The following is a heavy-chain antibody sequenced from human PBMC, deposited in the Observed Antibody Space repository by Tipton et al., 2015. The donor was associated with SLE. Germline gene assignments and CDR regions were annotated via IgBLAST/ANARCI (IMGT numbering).Heavy chain of an antibody. CDR1: GGSISSYY. CDR3: AREGADDCLDY. Sequence: TLSLTCTVSGGSISSYYWSWIRQPPGKGLEWIGYIYCSGSTNYNPSLKSRVTISVDTSKNQFSLKLSSVTAADTAVYYCAREGADDCLDYWGQGTLVTVSS. CDR2: IYCSGST. J-gene: IGHJ4*02. V-gene: IGHV4-59*12. D-gene: IGHD2-21*02.